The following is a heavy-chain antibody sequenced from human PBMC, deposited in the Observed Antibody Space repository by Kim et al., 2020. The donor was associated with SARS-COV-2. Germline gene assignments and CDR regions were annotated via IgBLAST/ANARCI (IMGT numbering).Heavy chain of an antibody. CDR2: INPGSGST. D-gene: IGHD2-15*01. CDR1: GYNFIGYY. V-gene: IGHV1-2*06. CDR3: ARDYAAFGGVDY. J-gene: IGHJ4*02. Sequence: ASVKVSCKASGYNFIGYYIHWVRQAPGQGLEWMGRINPGSGSTTYAQKFQGSVTMTRDTSTTTVYMELNSLRSGDTAVYFCARDYAAFGGVDYWGQGTLVSVYS.